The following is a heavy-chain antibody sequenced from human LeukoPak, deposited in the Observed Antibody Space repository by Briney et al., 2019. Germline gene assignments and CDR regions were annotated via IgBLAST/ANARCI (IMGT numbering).Heavy chain of an antibody. V-gene: IGHV3-23*01. Sequence: PGGSLRLSCAASGFTFNSFAMAWVRQAPGKGLECVSAISDNGDRTFYGDSVKGRFTISRDESKSTLYLQMNSLRAEDTAVYYCARDPDSRRYSSGFLQHWGQGTLVTVSS. CDR3: ARDPDSRRYSSGFLQH. D-gene: IGHD6-19*01. CDR1: GFTFNSFA. CDR2: ISDNGDRT. J-gene: IGHJ1*01.